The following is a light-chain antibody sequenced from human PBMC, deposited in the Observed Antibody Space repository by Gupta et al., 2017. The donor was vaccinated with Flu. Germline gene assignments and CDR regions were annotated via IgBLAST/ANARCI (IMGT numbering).Light chain of an antibody. CDR2: EVS. Sequence: SALPQPASVSGSPSPSITISCTGTSSDVGGYNYVSWYQQHPGKAPKLMIYEVSNRPSGVANRFSGSKSGNTASLTIAGLQAEEEADYYCSSWTSISTQYVFGTGTKVTVL. CDR1: SSDVGGYNY. J-gene: IGLJ1*01. V-gene: IGLV2-14*01. CDR3: SSWTSISTQYV.